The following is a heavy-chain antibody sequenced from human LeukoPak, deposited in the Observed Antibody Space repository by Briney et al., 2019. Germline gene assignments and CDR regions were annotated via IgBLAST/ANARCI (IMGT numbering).Heavy chain of an antibody. CDR2: ISSSSSYI. Sequence: GGSLRLSCAASGFTFSSYSMNWVRQAPGKGLGWVSSISSSSSYIYYADSVKGRFTISRDNAKNSLYLQMNSLRAEDTAVYYCARDEAYYYDSSGYYWVLPRTYYYYYGMDVWGQGTTVTVSS. J-gene: IGHJ6*02. V-gene: IGHV3-21*01. CDR1: GFTFSSYS. CDR3: ARDEAYYYDSSGYYWVLPRTYYYYYGMDV. D-gene: IGHD3-22*01.